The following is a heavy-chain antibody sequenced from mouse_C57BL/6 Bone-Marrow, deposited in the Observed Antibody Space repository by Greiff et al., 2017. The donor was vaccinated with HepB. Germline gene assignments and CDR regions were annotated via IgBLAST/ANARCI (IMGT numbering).Heavy chain of an antibody. Sequence: EVHLQQSGPVLVKPGASVKMSCKASGYTFTDYYMNWVKQSHGKSLEWIGVINPYNGGTSYNQKFKGKATLTVDKSSSTAYMELNSLTSEDSAVYYCAPLLLRWGYWGQGTTLTVSS. CDR3: APLLLRWGY. CDR1: GYTFTDYY. D-gene: IGHD1-1*01. V-gene: IGHV1-19*01. J-gene: IGHJ2*01. CDR2: INPYNGGT.